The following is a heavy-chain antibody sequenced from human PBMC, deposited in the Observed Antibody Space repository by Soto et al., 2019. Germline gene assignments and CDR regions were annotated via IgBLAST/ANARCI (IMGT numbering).Heavy chain of an antibody. CDR1: GGSLGGDY. D-gene: IGHD2-21*02. CDR2: INHSGTI. Sequence: SETLSLTCAVYGGSLGGDYWTWIRQAPGKGLEWIGEINHSGTINFDPSLRSRLTISLDTSKKEFSLKLSSVTDADTATYYCARADRTLVTSYSLDVWGQGTTVTVFS. V-gene: IGHV4-34*01. J-gene: IGHJ6*02. CDR3: ARADRTLVTSYSLDV.